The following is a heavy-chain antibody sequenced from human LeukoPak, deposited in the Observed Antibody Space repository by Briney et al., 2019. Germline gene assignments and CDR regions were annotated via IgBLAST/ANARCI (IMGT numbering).Heavy chain of an antibody. CDR3: ARGTDILTGYSPMVWFDP. CDR2: IYYSGST. CDR1: GGSISSYY. D-gene: IGHD3-9*01. J-gene: IGHJ5*02. Sequence: PSETLSLTCTVSGGSISSYYWSWNRQPPGKGLEWIGYIYYSGSTNYNPSLKSRVTISVDTSKNQFSLKLSSVTAADTAVYYCARGTDILTGYSPMVWFDPWGQGTLVTVSS. V-gene: IGHV4-59*01.